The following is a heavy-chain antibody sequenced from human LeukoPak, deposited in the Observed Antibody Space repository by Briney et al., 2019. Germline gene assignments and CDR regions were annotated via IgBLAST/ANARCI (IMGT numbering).Heavy chain of an antibody. CDR2: IYISGST. Sequence: KPSETLSLTCTVSGGSISSSSYYWGWIRQPPGKGLEWIGGIYISGSTYYNPSLKSRATISEDTSKNQFSLKLSSVTAADTAVYYCARRWLGDFDYWGQGTLVTVSS. CDR1: GGSISSSSYY. D-gene: IGHD1-26*01. CDR3: ARRWLGDFDY. V-gene: IGHV4-39*01. J-gene: IGHJ4*02.